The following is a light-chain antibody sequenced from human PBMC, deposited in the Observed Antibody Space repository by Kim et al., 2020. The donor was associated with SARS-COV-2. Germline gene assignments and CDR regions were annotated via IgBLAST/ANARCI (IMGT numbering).Light chain of an antibody. CDR2: TDN. CDR3: SAWNDSLNGWV. J-gene: IGLJ3*02. Sequence: ELTQPPSASGTPGQRVTISCSGSGSNIGSNTVNWYLQPPGTAPKLLIHTDNQRPSGVPDRFSGSKSGTSASLAISGLQSDDEADYYCSAWNDSLNGWVFGGGTQLTVL. CDR1: GSNIGSNT. V-gene: IGLV1-44*01.